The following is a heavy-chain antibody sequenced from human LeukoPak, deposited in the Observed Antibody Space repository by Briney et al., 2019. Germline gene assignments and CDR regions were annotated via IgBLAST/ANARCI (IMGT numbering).Heavy chain of an antibody. V-gene: IGHV3-23*01. Sequence: PGGSLRLSCAASGFTFSSYAMSWVRQAPGKGLEWLSGFSASGGSTYYADSVKGRFSISRDNSKNTLYLQMNSLRAEDTAVYYCAKGLNSGNYYDAFDIWGQGTLVTVSS. D-gene: IGHD1-26*01. CDR2: FSASGGST. CDR1: GFTFSSYA. CDR3: AKGLNSGNYYDAFDI. J-gene: IGHJ3*02.